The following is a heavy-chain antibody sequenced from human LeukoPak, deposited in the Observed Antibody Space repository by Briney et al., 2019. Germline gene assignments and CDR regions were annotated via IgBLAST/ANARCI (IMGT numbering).Heavy chain of an antibody. J-gene: IGHJ4*02. D-gene: IGHD4-17*01. CDR3: ARVGPHDGDYFGY. CDR1: GFTFSSYA. Sequence: GGSLRLSCAASGFTFSSYAMHWVRQAPGKGLEYVSAISSNGGSTYYANSVKGRFTISRDNSKNTLYLQMGSLRAEDMAVYYCARVGPHDGDYFGYWGQGTLVTVSS. V-gene: IGHV3-64*01. CDR2: ISSNGGST.